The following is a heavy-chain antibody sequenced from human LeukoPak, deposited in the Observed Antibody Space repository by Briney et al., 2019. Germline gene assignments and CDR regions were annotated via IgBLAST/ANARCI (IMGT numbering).Heavy chain of an antibody. Sequence: RGESLKISCKASGYSFTSYWIAWVRQLPGKGLEWMGFIYPGDSETRYSPSFQGQVTISVDKSISAAYLQWSRLKASDTAMYYCARREVGATWCFDYWGQGTLATASS. V-gene: IGHV5-51*01. D-gene: IGHD1-26*01. CDR3: ARREVGATWCFDY. J-gene: IGHJ4*02. CDR1: GYSFTSYW. CDR2: IYPGDSET.